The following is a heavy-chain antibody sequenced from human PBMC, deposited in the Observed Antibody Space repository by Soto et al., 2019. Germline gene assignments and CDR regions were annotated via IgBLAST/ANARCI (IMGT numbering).Heavy chain of an antibody. D-gene: IGHD6-13*01. CDR1: GFTFSDYY. J-gene: IGHJ4*02. V-gene: IGHV3-11*03. CDR2: ISSSSSYT. CDR3: ARRGPGTYFDY. Sequence: PGGSLRLSCAASGFTFSDYYMSWIRQAPGKGLEWVSSISSSSSYTNYADSVKGRFTISRDNAKNSLYLQMNSLRAEDTAVYYCARRGPGTYFDYWGQGTLVTVSS.